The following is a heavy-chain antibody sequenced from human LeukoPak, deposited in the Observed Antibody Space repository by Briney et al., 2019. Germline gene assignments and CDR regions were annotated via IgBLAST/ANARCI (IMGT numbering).Heavy chain of an antibody. CDR1: GYTFTGYC. J-gene: IGHJ4*02. V-gene: IGHV1-2*02. CDR3: ARVVVVAATPIGIDY. Sequence: ASVKVSCKASGYTFTGYCMHWVRQAPGQGLEWMGWINPNSGGTNYAQKFQGRVAMTRDTSISTAYMELSRLRSDDTAVYYCARVVVVAATPIGIDYWGQGTLVTVSS. CDR2: INPNSGGT. D-gene: IGHD2-15*01.